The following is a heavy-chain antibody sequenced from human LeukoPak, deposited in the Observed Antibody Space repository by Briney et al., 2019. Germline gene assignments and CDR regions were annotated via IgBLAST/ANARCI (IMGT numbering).Heavy chain of an antibody. Sequence: GGSLRLSCAASRLTFSSYRMNWVRQAPGRGLEWVSSISSSSSYIYYADSVKGRFTISRDNAKNSQYLQMNSLRAEDTAVYYCAKDYYYDSSGGSDYWGQGTLVTVSS. D-gene: IGHD3-22*01. CDR2: ISSSSSYI. J-gene: IGHJ4*02. V-gene: IGHV3-21*01. CDR1: RLTFSSYR. CDR3: AKDYYYDSSGGSDY.